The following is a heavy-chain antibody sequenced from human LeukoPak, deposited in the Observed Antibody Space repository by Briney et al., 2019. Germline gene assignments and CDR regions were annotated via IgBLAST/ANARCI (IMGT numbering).Heavy chain of an antibody. Sequence: SETLSLTCTVSGDSLPSGSYYRSWLRQPAAKGLEWIGRIFISGGTNYNPSLRSRVTMSLDTSKHQFSLKLYSVTAADTAVHYCPRGVSTLHSAGGHDMEFYSYHFMDVWGEGTTVTISS. D-gene: IGHD5/OR15-5a*01. V-gene: IGHV4-61*02. CDR2: IFISGGT. J-gene: IGHJ6*03. CDR3: PRGVSTLHSAGGHDMEFYSYHFMDV. CDR1: GDSLPSGSYY.